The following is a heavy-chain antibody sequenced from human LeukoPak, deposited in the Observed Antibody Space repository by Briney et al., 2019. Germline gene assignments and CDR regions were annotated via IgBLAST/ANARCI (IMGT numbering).Heavy chain of an antibody. J-gene: IGHJ6*03. D-gene: IGHD3-10*01. Sequence: PSETLSLTCTVSGGSISSYYWSWIRQPAGKGLEWIGRIYTSGSTNYNPSLKSQVTMSVDTSKNQFSLKLSSVTAADTAVYYCARSLEGSGSYYNYYYYYMDVWGKGTTVTVSS. V-gene: IGHV4-4*07. CDR2: IYTSGST. CDR3: ARSLEGSGSYYNYYYYYMDV. CDR1: GGSISSYY.